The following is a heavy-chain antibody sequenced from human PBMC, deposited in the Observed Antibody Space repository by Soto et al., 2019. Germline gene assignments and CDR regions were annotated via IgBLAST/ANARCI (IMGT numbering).Heavy chain of an antibody. CDR3: ARTFSYYDFWSGYYRMDYFDY. Sequence: GGSLRLSCAASGFTFSSYWMSWVRQAPGKGLEWVANIKQDGSEKYYVDSVKGRFTISRDNAKNSLYLQMNSLRAEDTAVYYCARTFSYYDFWSGYYRMDYFDYWGQGTLVTVSS. J-gene: IGHJ4*02. CDR2: IKQDGSEK. CDR1: GFTFSSYW. V-gene: IGHV3-7*05. D-gene: IGHD3-3*01.